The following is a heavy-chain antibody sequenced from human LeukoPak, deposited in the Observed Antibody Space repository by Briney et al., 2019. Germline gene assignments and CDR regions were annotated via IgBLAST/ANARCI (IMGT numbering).Heavy chain of an antibody. Sequence: SVKGSCKASGGTFSSYAISWVRQAPGQGLEWMGRIIPILGIANYAQKFQGRVTITADKSTSTAYMERSSLRSEDTAVYYCASPHKKYGSGSYGMDVWGQGTTVTVSS. CDR2: IIPILGIA. D-gene: IGHD3-10*01. V-gene: IGHV1-69*04. CDR1: GGTFSSYA. J-gene: IGHJ6*02. CDR3: ASPHKKYGSGSYGMDV.